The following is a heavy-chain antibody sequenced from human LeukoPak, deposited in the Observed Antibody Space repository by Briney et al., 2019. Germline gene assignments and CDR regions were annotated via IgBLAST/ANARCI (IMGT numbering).Heavy chain of an antibody. CDR2: IIPIFGTA. J-gene: IGHJ4*02. CDR3: ARDHGPYYSSSRNFDY. V-gene: IGHV1-69*05. Sequence: GASVKVSCKASGGTFSSYAISWVRQAPGQGLEWMGGIIPIFGTASYAQKFQGRVTMTRDMSTSTVYMELSSLRSEDTAVYYCARDHGPYYSSSRNFDYWGQGTLVTVSS. CDR1: GGTFSSYA. D-gene: IGHD6-13*01.